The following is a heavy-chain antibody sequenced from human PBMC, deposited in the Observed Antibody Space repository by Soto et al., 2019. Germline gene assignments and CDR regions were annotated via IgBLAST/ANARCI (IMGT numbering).Heavy chain of an antibody. V-gene: IGHV4-59*08. D-gene: IGHD2-2*01. Sequence: QVQLQESGPGLVKPSETLSLTCTVSGGSISSYYWSWIRQPPGKGLEWIGYIYYSGSTNYNPSLKGRVTISVATSKNPFSLKLSSVTAADTAVYYCARHAVPYYMDVWGKGTTVTVSS. J-gene: IGHJ6*03. CDR3: ARHAVPYYMDV. CDR1: GGSISSYY. CDR2: IYYSGST.